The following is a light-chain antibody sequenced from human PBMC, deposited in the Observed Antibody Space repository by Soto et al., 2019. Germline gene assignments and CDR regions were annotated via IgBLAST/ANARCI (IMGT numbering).Light chain of an antibody. V-gene: IGKV3-20*01. CDR3: QQYVSSPRT. CDR2: GAS. Sequence: EIVLTQSPGTLSLSPGERATLSCKASQSVSSSYLAWYQHKPGQAPRLLIYGASSRATGIPDRFSGSGSGTDFTLIISRLEPDDFAVYYCQQYVSSPRTFGQGTKVEIK. J-gene: IGKJ1*01. CDR1: QSVSSSY.